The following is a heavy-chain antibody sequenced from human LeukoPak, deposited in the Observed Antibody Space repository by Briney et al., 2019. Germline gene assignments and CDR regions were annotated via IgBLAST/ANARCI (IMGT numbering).Heavy chain of an antibody. Sequence: PSETLSLTCAVYGGSFSGDYWSWIRQPPGKGLEWIGEINHSGSTNYNPSLKSRVTISVDTSKNQFSLKLSSVTAADTAVYYCARDAPGRAVAGNDYWGQGTLVTVSS. J-gene: IGHJ4*02. CDR2: INHSGST. V-gene: IGHV4-34*01. CDR1: GGSFSGDY. CDR3: ARDAPGRAVAGNDY. D-gene: IGHD6-19*01.